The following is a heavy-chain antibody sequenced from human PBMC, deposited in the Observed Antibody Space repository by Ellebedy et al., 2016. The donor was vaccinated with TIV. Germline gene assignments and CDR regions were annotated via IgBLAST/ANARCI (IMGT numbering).Heavy chain of an antibody. CDR1: GFTFSSYW. J-gene: IGHJ3*02. V-gene: IGHV3-7*01. CDR2: INQDGSEQ. Sequence: GESLKISCAASGFTFSSYWMTWVRQAPGKGLEWVANINQDGSEQYYVDSVTGRFTISRDNAKNSLYLQMNSLRAEDTAVYYCARDMGWGNERFNDAFDIWGQGTTVTVSP. CDR3: ARDMGWGNERFNDAFDI. D-gene: IGHD7-27*01.